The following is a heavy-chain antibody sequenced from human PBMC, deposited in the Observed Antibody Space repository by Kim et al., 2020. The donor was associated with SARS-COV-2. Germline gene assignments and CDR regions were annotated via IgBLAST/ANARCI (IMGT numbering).Heavy chain of an antibody. J-gene: IGHJ5*02. Sequence: GGSLRLSCAASGFTFSSYGMHWVRQAPGKGLEWVAVISYDGSNKYYADSVKGRFTISRDNSKNTLYLQMNSLRAEDTAVYYCAKEDYVRGGNWFDPWGQGTLVTVSS. V-gene: IGHV3-30*18. CDR1: GFTFSSYG. CDR3: AKEDYVRGGNWFDP. D-gene: IGHD4-17*01. CDR2: ISYDGSNK.